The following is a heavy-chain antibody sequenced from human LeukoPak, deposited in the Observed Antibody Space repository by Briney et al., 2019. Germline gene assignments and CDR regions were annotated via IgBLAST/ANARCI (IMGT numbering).Heavy chain of an antibody. Sequence: GGSLRLSCAASGFTFSSYSMNWVRQAPGKGLEWVSYISSSSSTIYYADSVKGRFTISRDNAKNSLYLQMNSLRAEDTAVYYCARDHAPYYYGSGRKNWFDPWGQGNLVTVSS. CDR1: GFTFSSYS. CDR3: ARDHAPYYYGSGRKNWFDP. V-gene: IGHV3-48*01. CDR2: ISSSSSTI. J-gene: IGHJ5*02. D-gene: IGHD3-10*01.